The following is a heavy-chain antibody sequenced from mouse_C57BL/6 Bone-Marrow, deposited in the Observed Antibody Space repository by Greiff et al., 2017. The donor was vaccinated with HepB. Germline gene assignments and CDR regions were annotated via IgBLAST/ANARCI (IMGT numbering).Heavy chain of an antibody. D-gene: IGHD1-1*01. Sequence: EVKVEESGGGLVQPGGSMKLSCVASGFTFSNYWMNWVRQSPEKGLEWVAQIRLKSDNYATHYAESVKGRFTISRDDSKSSVYLQMNNLRAEDTGIYYCTGYYYGSSYDAMDYWGQGTSVTVSS. CDR1: GFTFSNYW. V-gene: IGHV6-3*01. CDR3: TGYYYGSSYDAMDY. CDR2: IRLKSDNYAT. J-gene: IGHJ4*01.